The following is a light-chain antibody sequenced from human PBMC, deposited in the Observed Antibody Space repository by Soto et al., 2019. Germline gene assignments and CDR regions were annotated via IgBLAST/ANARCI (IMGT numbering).Light chain of an antibody. Sequence: PGDRATLSCRASQSVSSNYLAWYQQRPGQAPRLLIYGASTRATGIPDRFSGSGSGTDFTLTISRLEPEDFALYYCQQYGSLSWTFGQGTKVDIK. CDR1: QSVSSNY. V-gene: IGKV3-20*01. J-gene: IGKJ1*01. CDR2: GAS. CDR3: QQYGSLSWT.